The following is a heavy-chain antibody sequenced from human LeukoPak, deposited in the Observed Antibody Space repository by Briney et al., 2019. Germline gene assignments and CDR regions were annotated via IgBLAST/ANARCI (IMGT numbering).Heavy chain of an antibody. CDR3: ARHMEYSSSSGYYYYYMDV. J-gene: IGHJ6*03. CDR2: IYPGDSDT. CDR1: GYSFTSYW. V-gene: IGHV5-51*01. D-gene: IGHD6-6*01. Sequence: GESLKISCTGSGYSFTSYWIGWVRQMPGKGLEWMGIIYPGDSDTRYSPSFQGQVTISADKSISTAYLQWSSLKASDTAMYYCARHMEYSSSSGYYYYYMDVWGKGTTVTVSS.